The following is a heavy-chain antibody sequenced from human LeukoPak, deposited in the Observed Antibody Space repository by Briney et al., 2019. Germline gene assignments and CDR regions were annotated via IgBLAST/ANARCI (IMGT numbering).Heavy chain of an antibody. CDR3: ARDEGYCSRTSCYGASKGMDV. CDR1: GYTFTSYA. D-gene: IGHD2-2*01. V-gene: IGHV1-3*01. J-gene: IGHJ6*02. Sequence: GASVKVSCTASGYTFTSYAMHWVRQAPGQRLEWMGWINAGNGNTKYSQKFQGRVTITRDTSASTAYMELSSLRSEDTAVYYCARDEGYCSRTSCYGASKGMDVWGQGTAVIVSS. CDR2: INAGNGNT.